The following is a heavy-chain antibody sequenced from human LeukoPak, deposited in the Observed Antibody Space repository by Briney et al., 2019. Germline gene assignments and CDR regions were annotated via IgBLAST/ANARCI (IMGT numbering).Heavy chain of an antibody. Sequence: GGSLRLSCAASGFTFDDYAMHWVRQAPGKCLEWVSGISWNSGSIGYADSVKGRFTISRDNAKNSLYLQMNSLRAEDMALYYCAKDTIATVATGSFDYWGQGTLVTVSS. J-gene: IGHJ4*02. CDR3: AKDTIATVATGSFDY. V-gene: IGHV3-9*03. CDR1: GFTFDDYA. CDR2: ISWNSGSI. D-gene: IGHD4-17*01.